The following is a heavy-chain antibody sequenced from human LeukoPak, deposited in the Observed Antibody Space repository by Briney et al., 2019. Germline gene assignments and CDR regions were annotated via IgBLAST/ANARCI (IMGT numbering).Heavy chain of an antibody. Sequence: HPGGSLRLSCAASGFTFSSYSMNWVRQAPGKGLEWVSYISSSSTIYYADSVKGRFTISRDNAKNSLYLQMNSLRAEDTAVYYCARVGPARSWYIESAFDIWGQGTMVTVSS. J-gene: IGHJ3*02. CDR3: ARVGPARSWYIESAFDI. V-gene: IGHV3-48*01. CDR1: GFTFSSYS. CDR2: ISSSSTI. D-gene: IGHD6-13*01.